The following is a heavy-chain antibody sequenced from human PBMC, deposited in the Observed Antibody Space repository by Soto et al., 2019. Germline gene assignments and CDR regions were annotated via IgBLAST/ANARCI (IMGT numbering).Heavy chain of an antibody. D-gene: IGHD2-2*02. V-gene: IGHV3-21*01. CDR1: GFTFSSYS. Sequence: GSLRLSCAASGFTFSSYSMNWVRQAPGKGLEWVSSISSSSSYIYYADSVKGRFTISRDNAKNSLYLQMNSLRAEDTAVYYCARDRYQPLLYHVAFDIWGQGTMVTVSS. J-gene: IGHJ3*02. CDR3: ARDRYQPLLYHVAFDI. CDR2: ISSSSSYI.